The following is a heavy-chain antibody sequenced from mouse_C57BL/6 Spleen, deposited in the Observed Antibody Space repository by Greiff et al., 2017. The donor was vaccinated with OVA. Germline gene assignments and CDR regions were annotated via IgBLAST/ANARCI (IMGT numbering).Heavy chain of an antibody. CDR2: ISSGSSTI. V-gene: IGHV5-17*01. Sequence: EVHLVESGGGLVKPGGSLKLSCAASGFTFSDYGMHWVRQAPEKGLEWVAYISSGSSTIYYADTVKGRFTFSRDNAKNTLFLQMTSLRSEDTAMYYCASYGSSYWFAYWGQGTLVTVSA. D-gene: IGHD1-1*01. J-gene: IGHJ3*01. CDR1: GFTFSDYG. CDR3: ASYGSSYWFAY.